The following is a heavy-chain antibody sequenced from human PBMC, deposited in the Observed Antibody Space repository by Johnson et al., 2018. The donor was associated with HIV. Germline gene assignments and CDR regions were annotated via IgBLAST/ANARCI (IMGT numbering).Heavy chain of an antibody. CDR3: ARADGLVGDRAFDI. CDR2: ISYDGSNK. Sequence: QVQLVESGGGVVQPGRSLRLSCAASGFTFSSYAMHWVRQAPGKGLEWVAVISYDGSNKYYADSVKGRFTISRDNSKNTLYLQMNSLRPEDTAVYYCARADGLVGDRAFDIWGQGTMVTVSS. J-gene: IGHJ3*02. CDR1: GFTFSSYA. V-gene: IGHV3-30-3*01. D-gene: IGHD1-26*01.